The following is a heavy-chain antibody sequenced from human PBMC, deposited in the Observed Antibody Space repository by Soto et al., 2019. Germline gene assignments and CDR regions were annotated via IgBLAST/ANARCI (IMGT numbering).Heavy chain of an antibody. CDR3: ANDFWSGSSLFQH. Sequence: GGSLRLSCAASGFTFSSYAMSWVRQAPGKGLEWVSAISGSGGSTYYADSVKGRFTISRDNSKNTLYLHMNSLRAEDTAVYYCANDFWSGSSLFQHWGQGTLVTVSS. V-gene: IGHV3-23*01. D-gene: IGHD3-3*01. CDR1: GFTFSSYA. CDR2: ISGSGGST. J-gene: IGHJ1*01.